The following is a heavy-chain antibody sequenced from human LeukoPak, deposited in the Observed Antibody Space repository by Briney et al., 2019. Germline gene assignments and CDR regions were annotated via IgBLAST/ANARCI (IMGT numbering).Heavy chain of an antibody. Sequence: PGGSLRLSCAASGITFTTYAMSWVRQAPGKGLEWVSGISGSGGSTHYAESVKGRFTISRDNSKNTLYLQMNSLRAEDTAVYYCAKGRGDSGYDYFFYYWGQGSLVTVSS. CDR3: AKGRGDSGYDYFFYY. V-gene: IGHV3-23*01. J-gene: IGHJ4*02. CDR1: GITFTTYA. D-gene: IGHD5-12*01. CDR2: ISGSGGST.